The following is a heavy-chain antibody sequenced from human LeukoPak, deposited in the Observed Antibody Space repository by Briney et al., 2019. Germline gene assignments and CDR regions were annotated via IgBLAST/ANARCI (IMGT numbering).Heavy chain of an antibody. CDR2: IYHSGST. Sequence: SETLSLTCTVSGYSISSGYYWGWIRQPPGKGLEWIGSIYHSGSTYYNPSLKSRVTISVDTSKNQFSLKLSSVTAADTAVYYCARDGVQYSSGPLSFFDYWGQGTLVTVSS. J-gene: IGHJ4*02. V-gene: IGHV4-38-2*02. CDR3: ARDGVQYSSGPLSFFDY. CDR1: GYSISSGYY. D-gene: IGHD6-19*01.